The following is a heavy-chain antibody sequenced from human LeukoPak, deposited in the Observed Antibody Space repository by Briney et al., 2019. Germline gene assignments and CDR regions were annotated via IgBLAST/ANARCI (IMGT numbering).Heavy chain of an antibody. V-gene: IGHV3-21*01. CDR2: ISSSSSYI. J-gene: IGHJ3*02. CDR1: GFTFSSYS. CDR3: ARDLVGGGNYYDSSGLDAFDI. D-gene: IGHD3-22*01. Sequence: GGSLRLSCAASGFTFSSYSMNWVRQAPGKGLEWVSSISSSSSYIYYADSVKGRFTISRDNSKNTLYLQMNSLRAEDTAVYYCARDLVGGGNYYDSSGLDAFDIWGQGTMVTVSS.